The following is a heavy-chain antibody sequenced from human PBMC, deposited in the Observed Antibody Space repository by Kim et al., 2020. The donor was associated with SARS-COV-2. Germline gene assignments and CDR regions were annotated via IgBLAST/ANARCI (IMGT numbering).Heavy chain of an antibody. CDR2: IYYSGST. CDR3: ARLDDWTWFDP. CDR1: GGSISSYY. Sequence: SETLSLTCTVSGGSISSYYWSWIRQPPGKGLEWIGYIYYSGSTNYNPSLKSRVTISVDTSKNQFSLKLSSVTAADTAVYYCARLDDWTWFDPWGQGTLVTVSS. V-gene: IGHV4-59*01. J-gene: IGHJ5*02. D-gene: IGHD3-3*01.